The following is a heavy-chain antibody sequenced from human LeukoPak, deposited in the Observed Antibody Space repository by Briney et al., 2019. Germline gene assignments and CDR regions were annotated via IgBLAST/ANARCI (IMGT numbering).Heavy chain of an antibody. CDR2: IYYSGST. CDR3: AREGCSSTSCYRYAFDI. D-gene: IGHD2-2*01. CDR1: GGSISSYY. Sequence: SETLSLTCTVSGGSISSYYWSWIRQPPGKGLESIGYIYYSGSTNYNPSLKSRVTISVDTSKNQFSLKLSSVTAADTAVYYCAREGCSSTSCYRYAFDIWGQGTMVTVSS. J-gene: IGHJ3*02. V-gene: IGHV4-59*01.